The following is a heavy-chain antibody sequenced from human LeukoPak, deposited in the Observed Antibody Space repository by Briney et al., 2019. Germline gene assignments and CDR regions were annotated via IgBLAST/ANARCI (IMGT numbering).Heavy chain of an antibody. CDR1: GGSISSYY. CDR3: ARTARGYSYGSPYYYYGMDV. V-gene: IGHV4-59*01. Sequence: SETLSLTCTVSGGSISSYYWSWIRQPPGKGLEWIGYIYYSGSTNYNPSLKSRVTISVDTSKNQFSLKLSSVTAADMAVYYCARTARGYSYGSPYYYYGMDVWGQGTTVTVSS. D-gene: IGHD5-18*01. J-gene: IGHJ6*02. CDR2: IYYSGST.